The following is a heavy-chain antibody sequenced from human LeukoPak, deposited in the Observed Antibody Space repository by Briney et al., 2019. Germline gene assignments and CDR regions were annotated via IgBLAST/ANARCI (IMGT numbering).Heavy chain of an antibody. CDR2: IYHSGST. V-gene: IGHV4-38-2*02. CDR3: ARVYIYGRSYFDY. CDR1: GYSISSGYY. Sequence: KSSETLSLTCTVSGYSISSGYYWGWIRQPPGKGLEWIGSIYHSGSTYYNPSLKSRVTISVDTSKNQFSLKLSSVTAADTAVYYCARVYIYGRSYFDYWGQGTLVTVSS. D-gene: IGHD5-18*01. J-gene: IGHJ4*02.